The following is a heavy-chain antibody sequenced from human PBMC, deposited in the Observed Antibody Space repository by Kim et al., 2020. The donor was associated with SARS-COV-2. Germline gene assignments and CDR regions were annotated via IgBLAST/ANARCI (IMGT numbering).Heavy chain of an antibody. V-gene: IGHV3-30*03. CDR3: ATEEDIVVVEGADRYGMDV. D-gene: IGHD2-15*01. CDR2: IAANGKNE. J-gene: IGHJ6*02. Sequence: GGSLRLSCAASGFTFSHYGMHWVRQAPGKGLEWVALIAANGKNELYADSVKGRFTISRENSKNTLFLQMDSLRVEDTAVYYCATEEDIVVVEGADRYGMDVWGQGTMGTVSS. CDR1: GFTFSHYG.